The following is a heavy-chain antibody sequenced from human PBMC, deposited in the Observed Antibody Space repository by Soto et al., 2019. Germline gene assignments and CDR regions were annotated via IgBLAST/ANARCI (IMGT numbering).Heavy chain of an antibody. V-gene: IGHV1-46*01. CDR2: INPSGGST. CDR1: GYTFTSYY. D-gene: IGHD3-10*01. Sequence: ASVKVSCKASGYTFTSYYMHWVRQAPGQGLEWMGIINPSGGSTSYAQKFQGRVTMTRDTSTSTAYMELRSLRSDDTAVYYCGREREYYYGSGSYGKDAFDIWGQGTMVTVSS. J-gene: IGHJ3*02. CDR3: GREREYYYGSGSYGKDAFDI.